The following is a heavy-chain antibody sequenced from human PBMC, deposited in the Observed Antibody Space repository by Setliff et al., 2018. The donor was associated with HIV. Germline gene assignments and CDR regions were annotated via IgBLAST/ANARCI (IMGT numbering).Heavy chain of an antibody. CDR3: ARVSITYWYSIPTFYYYYMDV. Sequence: ETLSLTCAAYGGSFSGYHWNWIRQPPGKGLEWIGEINHSGRTNYNPSLKSRVTISVDTSKNQFSLKLRSVTAADTAMYYCARVSITYWYSIPTFYYYYMDVWGKGTKVTVSS. V-gene: IGHV4-34*01. D-gene: IGHD2-15*01. J-gene: IGHJ6*03. CDR2: INHSGRT. CDR1: GGSFSGYH.